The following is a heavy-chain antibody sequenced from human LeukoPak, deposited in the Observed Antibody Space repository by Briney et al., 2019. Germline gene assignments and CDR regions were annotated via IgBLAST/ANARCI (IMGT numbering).Heavy chain of an antibody. J-gene: IGHJ4*02. CDR2: MYLSGTT. V-gene: IGHV4-4*02. Sequence: SETLSLTCTVSGDSINSLDLWSWVRQPPGKGLEWIGEMYLSGTTHSNPSVKSRVTISIDKSKNQFFLNLSSVTAADTAVYYCARGEGCSSTSCYLDYWGQGTLVTVSS. CDR3: ARGEGCSSTSCYLDY. D-gene: IGHD2-2*01. CDR1: GDSINSLDL.